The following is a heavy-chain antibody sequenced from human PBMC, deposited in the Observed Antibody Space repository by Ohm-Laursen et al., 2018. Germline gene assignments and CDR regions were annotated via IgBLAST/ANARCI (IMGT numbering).Heavy chain of an antibody. J-gene: IGHJ4*02. CDR1: GFTFSSYG. V-gene: IGHV3-23*01. CDR2: ISGSDGST. CDR3: AKSRVGSTPTVDY. Sequence: SLRLSCAASGFTFSSYGMSWVRQAPGKGLEWVSAISGSDGSTYYADSVKGRFTISRDNSKNMVYLQMNSLRAEDTAIYYCAKSRVGSTPTVDYWGQGTLVTVSS. D-gene: IGHD4-17*01.